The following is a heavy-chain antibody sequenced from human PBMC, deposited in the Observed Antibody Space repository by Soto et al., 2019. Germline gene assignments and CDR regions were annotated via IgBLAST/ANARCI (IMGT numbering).Heavy chain of an antibody. CDR2: IHPGDSNV. V-gene: IGHV5-51*01. Sequence: PGESLKISCKGSGYSFVNYWIGWVRQMPGKGLEWMGIIHPGDSNVKYSPSFQGQVTISADKSITTAFLQWSSLKASDTAMYYCARHVLPCSASNCYGMDVWGQGTTVTVSS. CDR3: ARHVLPCSASNCYGMDV. CDR1: GYSFVNYW. J-gene: IGHJ6*02.